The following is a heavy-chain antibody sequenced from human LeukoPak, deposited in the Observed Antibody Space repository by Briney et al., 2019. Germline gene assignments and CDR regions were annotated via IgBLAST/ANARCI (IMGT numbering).Heavy chain of an antibody. CDR2: IDSSGGYM. J-gene: IGHJ4*02. Sequence: PGGSLRLSCAASGFTYSSNSMNWVRQAPGKGLEWVSSIDSSGGYMFYADSVKGRFIISRGNAKDSLYLQMNSLRVEDTAVYYCLRGDRRDYWGQGTLVTVSS. V-gene: IGHV3-21*06. CDR1: GFTYSSNS. CDR3: LRGDRRDY.